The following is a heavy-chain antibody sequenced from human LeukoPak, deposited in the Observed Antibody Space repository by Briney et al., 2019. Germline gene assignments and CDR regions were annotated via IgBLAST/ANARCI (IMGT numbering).Heavy chain of an antibody. CDR2: ISGDGRGT. V-gene: IGHV3-74*01. J-gene: IGHJ6*02. Sequence: GGSLRLSCAASGFIFTDYWMHWVRQGPGKELVWLARISGDGRGTTYADSVKGRFTISRDNAKSTAFLQMKSLRAEDTAVYYCTRDGQYYGMDVWGQGTTVTVSS. CDR1: GFIFTDYW. CDR3: TRDGQYYGMDV.